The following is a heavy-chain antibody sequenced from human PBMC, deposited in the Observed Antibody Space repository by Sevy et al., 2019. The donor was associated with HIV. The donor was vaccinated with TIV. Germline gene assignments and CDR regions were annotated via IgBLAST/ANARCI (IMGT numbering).Heavy chain of an antibody. V-gene: IGHV1-8*01. CDR3: ARGAVPAASGWYYYYGMDV. CDR2: MNPNSGNT. J-gene: IGHJ6*02. Sequence: ASVKVSCKASGYTFTSYDINWVRQATGQGLEWMGWMNPNSGNTGYAQKFQGRVTMTRNTSISTAYVELSSLRSEDTAVYYCARGAVPAASGWYYYYGMDVWGQGTTVTVSS. D-gene: IGHD2-2*01. CDR1: GYTFTSYD.